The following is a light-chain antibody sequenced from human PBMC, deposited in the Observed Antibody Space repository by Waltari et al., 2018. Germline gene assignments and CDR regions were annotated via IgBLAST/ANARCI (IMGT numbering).Light chain of an antibody. J-gene: IGLJ3*02. CDR3: MIWHSSSWV. V-gene: IGLV5-45*01. CDR2: YKSDSDK. Sequence: QAVLTQPASLSASPGASASLTCTLRSGINVGTYRIYCYQQKPGSHPQYLLRYKSDSDKQQGSGVPSRFSGSKDASANAGILLISGLQSEDEADYYCMIWHSSSWVFGGGTKLTVL. CDR1: SGINVGTYR.